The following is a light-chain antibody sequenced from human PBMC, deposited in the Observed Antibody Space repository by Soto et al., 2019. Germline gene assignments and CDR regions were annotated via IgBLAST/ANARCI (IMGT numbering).Light chain of an antibody. J-gene: IGLJ2*01. V-gene: IGLV2-14*03. CDR3: SSYSSSTSPVV. Sequence: QSALTQPASVSGSPGRSVTISCTGTSTDVGDFNYVSWYQHLPGRAPKLIIYDVTNRPSGISYRFSASKSGRTASLTISGLQDEDEADYYCSSYSSSTSPVVFGGGTKLTVL. CDR1: STDVGDFNY. CDR2: DVT.